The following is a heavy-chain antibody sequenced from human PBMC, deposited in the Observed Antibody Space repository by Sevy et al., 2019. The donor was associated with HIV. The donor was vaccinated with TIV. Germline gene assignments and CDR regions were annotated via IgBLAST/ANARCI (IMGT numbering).Heavy chain of an antibody. D-gene: IGHD1-7*01. Sequence: GGSLRLSSAASGFTFSKYWMVWVRQAPGKGLEWVANIKQDAGQNYYVDSVKGRFTISRDNAKNSLYLQMNSLRAEDTAVYFCARDDGNYYFHYWGQGTLVTVSS. V-gene: IGHV3-7*01. J-gene: IGHJ4*02. CDR3: ARDDGNYYFHY. CDR1: GFTFSKYW. CDR2: IKQDAGQN.